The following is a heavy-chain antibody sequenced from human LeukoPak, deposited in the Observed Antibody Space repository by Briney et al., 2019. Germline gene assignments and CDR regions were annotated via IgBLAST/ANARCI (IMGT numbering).Heavy chain of an antibody. V-gene: IGHV1-69*05. Sequence: SVKVSCKASGGTFSSYAISWVRQAPGQGLEWMGGIIPIFGTVNYAQKFQGRVTITTDESTSTAYMELSSLRSEDTAVYYCARDVLAARHPTYFDYWGQGTLVTVSS. CDR2: IIPIFGTV. D-gene: IGHD6-6*01. J-gene: IGHJ4*02. CDR1: GGTFSSYA. CDR3: ARDVLAARHPTYFDY.